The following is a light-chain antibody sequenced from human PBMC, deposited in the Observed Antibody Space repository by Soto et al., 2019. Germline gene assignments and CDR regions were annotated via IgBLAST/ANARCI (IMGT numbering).Light chain of an antibody. Sequence: DIHLTQSPSLLSASVGARVPITCRASQGISQYVSWYQQKPGKAPRLLIYAATVLQGGVPSRFSGTGSATEFILTISSLQPEDFATYYCQQVNIYPLTFGGGTKVDIK. CDR2: AAT. J-gene: IGKJ4*01. CDR3: QQVNIYPLT. CDR1: QGISQY. V-gene: IGKV1-9*01.